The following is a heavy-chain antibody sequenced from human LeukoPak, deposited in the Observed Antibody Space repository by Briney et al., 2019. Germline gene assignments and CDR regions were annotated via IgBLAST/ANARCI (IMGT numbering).Heavy chain of an antibody. V-gene: IGHV3-11*04. Sequence: GGSLRLSCAASGFTFSDYYMSWIRQAPGKGLEWVSYISSSDNTIYYADSVKGRFTISRDNAKNSLYLQMNSLRAEDTAVYYCARDYGAYCSGGSCSGFDYWGQGTLVTVSS. CDR1: GFTFSDYY. CDR2: ISSSDNTI. D-gene: IGHD2-15*01. J-gene: IGHJ4*02. CDR3: ARDYGAYCSGGSCSGFDY.